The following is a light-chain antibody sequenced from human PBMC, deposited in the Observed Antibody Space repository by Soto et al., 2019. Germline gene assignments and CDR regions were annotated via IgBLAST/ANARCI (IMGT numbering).Light chain of an antibody. V-gene: IGKV1-5*03. CDR2: KAS. J-gene: IGKJ1*01. CDR3: QQYNSYSRT. CDR1: QSISSW. Sequence: DIRMTQSPSTLSAAVGDRVTITCLASQSISSWLAWYQQKPGQAPKLLIYKASSLASGVPARFSGSGSGTDFTLTISSLQPDDFATYYCQQYNSYSRTFGQGTKVDI.